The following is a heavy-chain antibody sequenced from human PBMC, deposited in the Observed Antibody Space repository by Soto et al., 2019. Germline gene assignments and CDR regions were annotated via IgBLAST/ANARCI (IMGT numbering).Heavy chain of an antibody. V-gene: IGHV3-48*02. CDR1: GFTFRSYS. J-gene: IGHJ4*02. D-gene: IGHD3-22*01. CDR3: ARDENYYDSSGCGY. Sequence: GALRLSCAASGFTFRSYSMNWVRQAPGKGLEWVSYISGSSSSKYYADSVKGRFTISRDNAKNSLYLQMNSLRDEDTAVYYCARDENYYDSSGCGYWGQGTQVT. CDR2: ISGSSSSK.